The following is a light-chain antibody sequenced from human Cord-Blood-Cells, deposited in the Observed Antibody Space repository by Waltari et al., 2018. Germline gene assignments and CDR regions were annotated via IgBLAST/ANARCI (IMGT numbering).Light chain of an antibody. Sequence: QSVLTQPPSVSGAPGQRVTISCTGSSSNIGAGYDVHWYQQLPGTAPKLLIYGNSNVPSGVPDRFSGSKSGTSASLAITGLQAEDEADYYCQSYDSSLSGFWVFGGGTKLTVL. CDR2: GNS. J-gene: IGLJ3*02. V-gene: IGLV1-40*01. CDR1: SSNIGAGYD. CDR3: QSYDSSLSGFWV.